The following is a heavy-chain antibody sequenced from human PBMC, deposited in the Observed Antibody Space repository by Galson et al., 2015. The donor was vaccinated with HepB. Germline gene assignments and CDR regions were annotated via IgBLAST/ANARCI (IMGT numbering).Heavy chain of an antibody. CDR1: GFTFSNAW. J-gene: IGHJ5*02. CDR3: TTVPLWFGGLGFDP. CDR2: IKSKTDGGTT. V-gene: IGHV3-15*01. Sequence: SLRLSCAASGFTFSNAWMSWVRQAPGKGLEWVGRIKSKTDGGTTDYAAPVKGRFTISRDDSKNTLYLQMNSLKTEDTAVYYCTTVPLWFGGLGFDPWGQGTLVTVSS. D-gene: IGHD3-10*01.